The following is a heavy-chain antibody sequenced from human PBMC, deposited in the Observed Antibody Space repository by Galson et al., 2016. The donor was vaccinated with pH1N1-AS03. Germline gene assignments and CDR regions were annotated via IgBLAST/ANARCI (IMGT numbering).Heavy chain of an antibody. D-gene: IGHD6-13*01. Sequence: SLRLSCAASGFTFNDYAMHWVRQAPGKGLEWVSGISWNREMIGYADSVRGRFNISRDNAKNSLYFEMSSLSREDTAIYFCTRAPPGGSSWIGGHFDHWGQGILVTVSS. J-gene: IGHJ4*02. CDR2: ISWNREMI. CDR3: TRAPPGGSSWIGGHFDH. CDR1: GFTFNDYA. V-gene: IGHV3-9*01.